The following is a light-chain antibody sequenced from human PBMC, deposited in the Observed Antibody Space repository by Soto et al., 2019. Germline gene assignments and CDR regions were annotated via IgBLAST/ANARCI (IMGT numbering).Light chain of an antibody. CDR1: SSNIGNDY. J-gene: IGLJ3*02. CDR2: END. CDR3: ATCDSTLTAGV. Sequence: QSVLTQPPSVSAAPGQKVTISCSGGSSNIGNDYVAWYLQLPGAAPKLLIYENDKRPSWIPDRFSGSKSCTSATLGITGLQTGDEADYYCATCDSTLTAGVFGGGTKLTVL. V-gene: IGLV1-51*01.